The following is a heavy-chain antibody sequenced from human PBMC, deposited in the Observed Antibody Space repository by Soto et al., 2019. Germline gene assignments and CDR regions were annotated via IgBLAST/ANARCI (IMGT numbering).Heavy chain of an antibody. D-gene: IGHD5-12*01. CDR1: GFTFSSYA. Sequence: GGSLRLSCAASGFTFSSYAMHWVRQAPGKGLEWVAVISYDGSNKYYADSVKGRFTISRDNSKNTLYLQMNSLRAEDTAVYYCARGENVDIVATIQVYWGQGTLVTVSS. CDR2: ISYDGSNK. CDR3: ARGENVDIVATIQVY. J-gene: IGHJ4*02. V-gene: IGHV3-30-3*01.